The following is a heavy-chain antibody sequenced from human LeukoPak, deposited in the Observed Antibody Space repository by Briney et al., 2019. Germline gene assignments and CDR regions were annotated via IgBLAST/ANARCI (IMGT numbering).Heavy chain of an antibody. D-gene: IGHD6-6*01. CDR1: GGSISSYY. J-gene: IGHJ3*02. CDR2: IFTSGIT. Sequence: SETLSLTCTVSGGSISSYYWSWIRQPAGKGLEWIGRIFTSGITNYNPSLKSRVTISVDTSKNQFSLKLSSVTAADTAVYYCASSSIAARLAAFDIWGQGTMVTVSS. V-gene: IGHV4-4*07. CDR3: ASSSIAARLAAFDI.